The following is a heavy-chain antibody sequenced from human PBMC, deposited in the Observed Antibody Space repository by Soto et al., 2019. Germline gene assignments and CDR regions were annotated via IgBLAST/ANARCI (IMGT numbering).Heavy chain of an antibody. V-gene: IGHV3-23*01. CDR3: AKDVDPGDYVFYFDY. CDR2: ISGSGGST. J-gene: IGHJ4*02. CDR1: GFTFSSYT. D-gene: IGHD4-17*01. Sequence: LRLCCAASGFTFSSYTRSCVRRAPGKGLEWVSAISGSGGSTYYADSVKGRFTIARDNSKNTLYLQMNSLRAEDTSVYYCAKDVDPGDYVFYFDYWGQGTLVTVSS.